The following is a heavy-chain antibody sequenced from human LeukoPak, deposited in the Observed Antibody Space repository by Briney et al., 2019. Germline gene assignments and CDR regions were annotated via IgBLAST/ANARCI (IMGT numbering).Heavy chain of an antibody. CDR1: GFSLSSYW. CDR2: INSDGSST. Sequence: GGSLRLSCAASGFSLSSYWMNWVRQAPGKGLVWVSRINSDGSSTNYADSVKGRFTISRDNAKNTLYLQMNSLRAEDTAVYYCAKAYYDSSGYYNYFDYWGQGTLVTVSS. CDR3: AKAYYDSSGYYNYFDY. J-gene: IGHJ4*02. V-gene: IGHV3-74*01. D-gene: IGHD3-22*01.